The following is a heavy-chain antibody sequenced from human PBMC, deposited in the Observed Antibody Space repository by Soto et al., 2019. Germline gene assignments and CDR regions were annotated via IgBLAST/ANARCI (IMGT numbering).Heavy chain of an antibody. CDR2: VSSDGANK. CDR3: VSWVSQHFDY. D-gene: IGHD2-8*01. CDR1: VFTFNSRSSHG. Sequence: WWSLRLSCSIFVFTFNSRSSHGISWVRQAPGKGPEWVSTVSSDGANKHYAESVKGRFTISKDTSRNTVDLHMNSLGAEDTAMYFCVSWVSQHFDYWGQGILVTV. V-gene: IGHV3-23*01. J-gene: IGHJ4*02.